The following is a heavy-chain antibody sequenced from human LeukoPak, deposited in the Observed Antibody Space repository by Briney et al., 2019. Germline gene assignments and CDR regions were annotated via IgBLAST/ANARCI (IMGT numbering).Heavy chain of an antibody. J-gene: IGHJ4*02. D-gene: IGHD1-1*01. V-gene: IGHV3-30*18. CDR1: GFTFSNYA. CDR2: ISYDGSRK. Sequence: PGRSLRLSCAASGFTFSNYAMHWVRQAPGKGLDWVAVISYDGSRKYYADSVKGRFSISRDNSKNTVYLQMNGLRAEDTAIYYCAKGQELDDGVFDSWGQGTLVTVSS. CDR3: AKGQELDDGVFDS.